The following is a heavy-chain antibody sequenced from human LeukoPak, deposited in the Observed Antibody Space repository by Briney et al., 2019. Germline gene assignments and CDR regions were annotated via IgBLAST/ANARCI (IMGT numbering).Heavy chain of an antibody. CDR3: ASADYYDSRGNWFDP. CDR1: GYTFTSYG. J-gene: IGHJ5*02. V-gene: IGHV1-18*01. Sequence: ASVKVSCKASGYTFTSYGISWVRQAPGQGLEWMGWISAYNGNTNYAQKLQGRVTMTTDTSTSTAYMELRSLRSDDTAVYYCASADYYDSRGNWFDPWGQGTQVTVSS. D-gene: IGHD3-22*01. CDR2: ISAYNGNT.